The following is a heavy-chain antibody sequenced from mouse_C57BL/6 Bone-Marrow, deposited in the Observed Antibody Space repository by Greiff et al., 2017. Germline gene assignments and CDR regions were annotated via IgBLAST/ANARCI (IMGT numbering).Heavy chain of an antibody. CDR2: ISSGSSTI. J-gene: IGHJ4*01. CDR3: ARQDYPYAMDY. CDR1: GFTFSDYG. Sequence: EVKVVESGGGLVKPGGSLKLSCAASGFTFSDYGMHWVRQAPEKGLEWVAYISSGSSTIYYADTVKGRFTITRDNAKNTLFLEMTGLRSEDTAMYYCARQDYPYAMDYWGQGTSVTVSS. V-gene: IGHV5-17*01. D-gene: IGHD5-5*01.